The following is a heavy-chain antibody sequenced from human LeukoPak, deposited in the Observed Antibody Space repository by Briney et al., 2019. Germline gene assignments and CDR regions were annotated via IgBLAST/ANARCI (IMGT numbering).Heavy chain of an antibody. CDR3: ARASRLLRYFDWLLPNDY. J-gene: IGHJ4*02. D-gene: IGHD3-9*01. CDR1: GYTFTSYG. CDR2: ISAYNGNT. Sequence: GASVKVSCKASGYTFTSYGISWVRQAPGQGLEWMGWISAYNGNTNYAQKLQGRVTMTTDTSTNTAYMELRSLRSDDTAVYYCARASRLLRYFDWLLPNDYWGQGTLVTVSS. V-gene: IGHV1-18*01.